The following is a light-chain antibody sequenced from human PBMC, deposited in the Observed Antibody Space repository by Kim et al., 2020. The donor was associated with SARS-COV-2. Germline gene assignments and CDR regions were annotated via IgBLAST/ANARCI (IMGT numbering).Light chain of an antibody. V-gene: IGKV1-5*01. CDR3: QQYNSYSGT. CDR1: RSISSW. Sequence: DIQMTQSPSTLSASVGDRVTITCRASRSISSWLAWYQQKPGKAPQLLIYDASSLESGVPSRFSGSGSGTEFTLTISSLQPDDFATYYCQQYNSYSGTFGQGTKVDIK. J-gene: IGKJ1*01. CDR2: DAS.